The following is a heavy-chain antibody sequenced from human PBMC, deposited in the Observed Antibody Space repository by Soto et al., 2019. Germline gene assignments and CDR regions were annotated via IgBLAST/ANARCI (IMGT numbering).Heavy chain of an antibody. CDR2: IIPIFGTA. CDR1: GGTFSSYA. Sequence: GASVNVSCKASGGTFSSYAISWVRQAPGQGLEWMGGIIPIFGTANYAQKFQGRVTITADKSTSTAYMELSSLRSEDTAVYYCARCGYYYDSSGYSPPDYWGQGTLVTVSS. V-gene: IGHV1-69*06. J-gene: IGHJ4*02. D-gene: IGHD3-22*01. CDR3: ARCGYYYDSSGYSPPDY.